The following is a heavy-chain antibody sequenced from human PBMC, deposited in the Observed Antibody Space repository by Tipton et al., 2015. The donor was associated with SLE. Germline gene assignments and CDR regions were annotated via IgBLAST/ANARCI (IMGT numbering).Heavy chain of an antibody. CDR3: ARGRREIKGITIFGVVHPDAFDI. D-gene: IGHD3-3*01. V-gene: IGHV3-74*01. Sequence: GSLRLSCAASGFTFRSYWMHWVRQAPGKGLVWVSRINSDGSTTSYADSVKGRFTISRDNAKNTLFLQMNSLRAEDTAVYYCARGRREIKGITIFGVVHPDAFDIWGQGTMVTVSS. CDR2: INSDGSTT. CDR1: GFTFRSYW. J-gene: IGHJ3*02.